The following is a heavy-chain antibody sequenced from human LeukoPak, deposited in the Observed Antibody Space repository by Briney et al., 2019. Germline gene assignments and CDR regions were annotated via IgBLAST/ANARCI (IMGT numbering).Heavy chain of an antibody. V-gene: IGHV1-3*01. CDR2: INAGNGNT. D-gene: IGHD2-15*01. Sequence: ASVKVSCKASGYTFTSYAMHWVRRAPGQRLEWMGWINAGNGNTKYSQKFQGRVTITRDTSASTAYMELSSLRSEDTAVYYCARGAEYCSGGSCYYFDYWGQGTLVTVSS. CDR3: ARGAEYCSGGSCYYFDY. CDR1: GYTFTSYA. J-gene: IGHJ4*02.